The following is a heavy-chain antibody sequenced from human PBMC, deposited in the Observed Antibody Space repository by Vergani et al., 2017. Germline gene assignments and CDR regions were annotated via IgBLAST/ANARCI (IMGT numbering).Heavy chain of an antibody. CDR3: ARLYGRDSSGSKYFDY. CDR1: GYSFTKYW. J-gene: IGHJ4*02. Sequence: EVQLVQSGAEVKKPGESLKISCQISGYSFTKYWIGWVRQLPGKGREWMGIIHPADSDTRYSPSFQGQVTISVDKSISTAYLQRSSLRASDSAMYYCARLYGRDSSGSKYFDYWGQGTLVTVSS. CDR2: IHPADSDT. D-gene: IGHD3-22*01. V-gene: IGHV5-51*01.